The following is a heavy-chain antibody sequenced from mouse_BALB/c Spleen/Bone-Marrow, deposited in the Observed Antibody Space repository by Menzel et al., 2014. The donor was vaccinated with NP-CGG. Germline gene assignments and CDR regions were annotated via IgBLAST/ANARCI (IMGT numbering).Heavy chain of an antibody. D-gene: IGHD3-1*01. Sequence: QVQLQQPGAELVRPGSSVKISCKASGYAFSTYWMNWVKPRPGQGLEWIGQIYPGDGDTNYNEKFKGKATLTADKSSSTASIQLSSLTSEDSAVYFCARVGFSFDYWGRGTTLTVSS. J-gene: IGHJ2*01. CDR1: GYAFSTYW. CDR3: ARVGFSFDY. V-gene: IGHV1-80*01. CDR2: IYPGDGDT.